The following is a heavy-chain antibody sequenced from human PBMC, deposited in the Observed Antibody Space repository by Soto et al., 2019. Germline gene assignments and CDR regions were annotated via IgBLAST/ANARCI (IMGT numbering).Heavy chain of an antibody. Sequence: QVQLQESGPGLVKPSQTLSLTCTVSGGSISSGGYYWSWIRQHPGKGLEWIGYIYYRGSTYYNPSLKSRVNISVDTSKNQFSLKLSSVTAADTAVYYCARDGGLRANWFDPWGQGTLVTVSS. CDR2: IYYRGST. CDR1: GGSISSGGYY. CDR3: ARDGGLRANWFDP. D-gene: IGHD3-16*01. V-gene: IGHV4-31*03. J-gene: IGHJ5*02.